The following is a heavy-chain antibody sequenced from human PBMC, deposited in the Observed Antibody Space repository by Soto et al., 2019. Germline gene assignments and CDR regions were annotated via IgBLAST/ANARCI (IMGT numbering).Heavy chain of an antibody. D-gene: IGHD3-22*01. CDR2: IYHSGST. V-gene: IGHV4-4*02. CDR3: ARTYDSSGHYLDF. Sequence: SETLSLTCAVSGGSISSSNWWSWVRQPPGKGLEWIGEIYHSGSTNYNPSLKSRVTISVDKSKNQFSLKLSSVTAADTAVYYCARTYDSSGHYLDFWGQGTLVTVSS. J-gene: IGHJ4*02. CDR1: GGSISSSNW.